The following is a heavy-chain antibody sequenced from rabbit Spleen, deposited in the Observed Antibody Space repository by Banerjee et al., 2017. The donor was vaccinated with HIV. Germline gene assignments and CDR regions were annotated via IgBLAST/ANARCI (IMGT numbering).Heavy chain of an antibody. CDR3: ARDLTDAIGWNFGW. CDR2: IYTAYGGNS. Sequence: QEQLEESGGDLVKPEGSLTLTCKASGFTLSSYWICWVRQAPGKGLEWIACIYTAYGGNSHYATWAKGRFTISKTSSTTVTLLMTSLTAADTATYFCARDLTDAIGWNFGWWGQGTLVTVS. CDR1: GFTLSSYW. J-gene: IGHJ3*01. D-gene: IGHD4-1*01. V-gene: IGHV1S45*01.